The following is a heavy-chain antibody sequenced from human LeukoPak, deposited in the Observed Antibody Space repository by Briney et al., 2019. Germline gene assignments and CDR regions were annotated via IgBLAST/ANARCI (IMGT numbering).Heavy chain of an antibody. CDR2: INPNSGGT. Sequence: GASVKVSCKASGYTFTGYYMHWVRQAPGQGLEWMGWINPNSGGTNYAQKFQGRVTMTRDTSISTAYMELSRLRSDDTAVYYCARNPYYYDSSGYYYRRNRYFDLWGRGTLVTVSS. J-gene: IGHJ2*01. CDR3: ARNPYYYDSSGYYYRRNRYFDL. V-gene: IGHV1-2*02. CDR1: GYTFTGYY. D-gene: IGHD3-22*01.